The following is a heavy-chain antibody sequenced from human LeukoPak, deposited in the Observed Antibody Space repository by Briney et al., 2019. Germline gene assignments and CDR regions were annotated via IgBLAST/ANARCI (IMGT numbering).Heavy chain of an antibody. CDR1: GYTFTSYG. V-gene: IGHV1-18*01. CDR3: ARATWELLLYYYYYMDV. D-gene: IGHD1-26*01. Sequence: GASVKVSCKASGYTFTSYGISWVRQAPGQGLEWMGWISAYNGNTNYAQKLQGRVTMTTDTSTSTAYMELRSLRSDDTAVYYCARATWELLLYYYYYMDVWGKGTTVTVSS. CDR2: ISAYNGNT. J-gene: IGHJ6*03.